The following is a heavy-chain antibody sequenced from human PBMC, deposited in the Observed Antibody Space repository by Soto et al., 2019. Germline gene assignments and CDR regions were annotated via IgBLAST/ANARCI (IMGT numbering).Heavy chain of an antibody. CDR3: ARIVGDFDWFNYYYMDV. D-gene: IGHD3-9*01. CDR1: GGSISSYY. CDR2: IYYSGST. V-gene: IGHV4-59*01. J-gene: IGHJ6*03. Sequence: SETLSLTCTVSGGSISSYYWSWIRQPPGKGLEWIGYIYYSGSTNYNPSLKSRVTISVDTSKNQFSLKLSSVTAADTAVYYCARIVGDFDWFNYYYMDVWGKGTTVTVSS.